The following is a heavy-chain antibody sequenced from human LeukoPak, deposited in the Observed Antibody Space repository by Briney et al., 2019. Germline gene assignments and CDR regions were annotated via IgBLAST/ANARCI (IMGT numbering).Heavy chain of an antibody. CDR2: IKQDGSEK. CDR3: ARGTCYGSGAHFDS. J-gene: IGHJ4*02. V-gene: IGHV3-7*04. CDR1: GFTFSTYW. D-gene: IGHD3-10*01. Sequence: GGSLRLSCAASGFTFSTYWMSWVRQAPGKGLEWVANIKQDGSEKYYVDSVRGRFTISRDNAKNSLFLQMNSVRAEDTAVYYCARGTCYGSGAHFDSWGQGTLVTVSS.